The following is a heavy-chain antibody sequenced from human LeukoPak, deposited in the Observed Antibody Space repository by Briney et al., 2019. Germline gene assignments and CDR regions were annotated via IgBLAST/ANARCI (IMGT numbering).Heavy chain of an antibody. CDR1: GFTVSGNY. CDR3: ARLLQRQLDY. J-gene: IGHJ4*02. CDR2: IYSGGST. Sequence: PGGSLRLSCAASGFTVSGNYMSWVRQAPGKRLEWVSLIYSGGSTYYADSVKGRFTISRDNSKNTLYLQMNSLRAEDTAVYYCARLLQRQLDYWGQGTLVTVSS. D-gene: IGHD1-1*01. V-gene: IGHV3-66*02.